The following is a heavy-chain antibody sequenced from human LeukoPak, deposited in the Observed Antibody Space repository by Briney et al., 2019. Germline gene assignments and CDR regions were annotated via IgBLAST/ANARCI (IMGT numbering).Heavy chain of an antibody. CDR3: ARDIRYCSGGSCYGAFDI. Sequence: ASVKVSCKASGYTFTSYYTHWVRQAPGQGLEWMGIINPSGGSTSYAQKFQGRVTMTRDTSTSTVYMELSSLRSEDTAVYYCARDIRYCSGGSCYGAFDIWGQGTMVTVSS. CDR2: INPSGGST. J-gene: IGHJ3*02. CDR1: GYTFTSYY. D-gene: IGHD2-15*01. V-gene: IGHV1-46*01.